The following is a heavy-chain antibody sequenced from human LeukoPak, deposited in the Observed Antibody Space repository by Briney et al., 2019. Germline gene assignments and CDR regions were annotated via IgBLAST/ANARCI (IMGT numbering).Heavy chain of an antibody. CDR3: ARDSYQDYYGRFDP. J-gene: IGHJ5*02. V-gene: IGHV3-33*08. CDR1: GFTVSSNY. CDR2: IWDDGNNK. D-gene: IGHD3-10*01. Sequence: PGGSLRLSCAASGFTVSSNYMSWVRQAPGKRLEWVAAIWDDGNNKRYANSVNGRFTISRDNSENTLYLQMNGLTAEDTAMYYCARDSYQDYYGRFDPWGQGTLVIVSS.